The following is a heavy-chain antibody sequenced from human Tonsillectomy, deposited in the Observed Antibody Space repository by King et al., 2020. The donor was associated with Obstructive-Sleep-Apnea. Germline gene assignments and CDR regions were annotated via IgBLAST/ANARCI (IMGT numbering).Heavy chain of an antibody. D-gene: IGHD4-11*01. CDR1: GYSFTTYW. Sequence: VQLVESGAEAKKPGESLKISCKGSGYSFTTYWIGWGRQMPGKGLECMGIIYPCDSDTRYSPSFQGQVTISFDKSISNAYLQWRSQKASDTAMYYCARQATLTTDCDYWGQGTLVTVSS. J-gene: IGHJ4*02. V-gene: IGHV5-51*01. CDR2: IYPCDSDT. CDR3: ARQATLTTDCDY.